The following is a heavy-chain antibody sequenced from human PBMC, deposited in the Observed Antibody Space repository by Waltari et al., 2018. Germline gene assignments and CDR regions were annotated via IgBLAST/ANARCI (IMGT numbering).Heavy chain of an antibody. Sequence: EVQLVQSGAEVKKPGASLKISCQGYGDTLPNYWIGWVRQMPGKGLEWMGIIYPGDSDTTYSPSFEGQVTISADKSISIAYLQWSSLKASDTAMYYCVRQVGTNWFDPWGQGTLVTVSS. D-gene: IGHD5-12*01. CDR3: VRQVGTNWFDP. V-gene: IGHV5-51*01. CDR2: IYPGDSDT. CDR1: GDTLPNYW. J-gene: IGHJ5*02.